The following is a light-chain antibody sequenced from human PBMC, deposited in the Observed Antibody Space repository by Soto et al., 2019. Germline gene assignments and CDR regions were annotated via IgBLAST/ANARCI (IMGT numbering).Light chain of an antibody. V-gene: IGKV3-20*01. J-gene: IGKJ3*01. CDR1: QSVSSSY. CDR3: QQYGSSPLFT. CDR2: SAS. Sequence: EIVLTQSPGTLSLSGGERATLSCRASQSVSSSYVAWYEQKPGQAPRLLIYSASSRATGIPDRFSGSGSGTDFTLTISRLEPEDFAVYYCQQYGSSPLFTFGPGTKVDIK.